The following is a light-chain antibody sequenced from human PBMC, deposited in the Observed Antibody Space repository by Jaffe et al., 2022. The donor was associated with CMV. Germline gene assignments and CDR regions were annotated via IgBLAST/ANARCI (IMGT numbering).Light chain of an antibody. Sequence: EIVLTQSPGTLSLSPGERATLSCRASQSISSTNLAWYQQKPGQAPSLLLYGASTRATGIPDRFSGSGSGTDFTLTISRLEPEDFAVYYCQEYGSSRWTFGQGTKVEIK. CDR2: GAS. CDR1: QSISSTN. V-gene: IGKV3-20*01. J-gene: IGKJ1*01. CDR3: QEYGSSRWT.